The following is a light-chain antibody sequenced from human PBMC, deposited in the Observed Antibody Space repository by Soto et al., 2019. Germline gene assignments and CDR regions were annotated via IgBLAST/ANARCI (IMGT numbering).Light chain of an antibody. J-gene: IGLJ1*01. CDR1: SSDVGGYNF. CDR3: SSYAGSNNLYV. Sequence: QSVLTQPPSASGSPGQSVTISCTGSSSDVGGYNFVSWYQQHPGKAPKLLIYELSERPSGVPDRFSGSKAGNTASLTVSGLQADDEADYYCSSYAGSNNLYVFGTGTKVTVL. CDR2: ELS. V-gene: IGLV2-8*01.